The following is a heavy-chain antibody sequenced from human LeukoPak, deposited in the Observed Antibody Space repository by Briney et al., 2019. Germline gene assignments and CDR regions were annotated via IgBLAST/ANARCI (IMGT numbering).Heavy chain of an antibody. Sequence: GGSLRLSCAASGLTFSSYWMSWVRQAPGKGLEWVANIKQDGSEKYFLDSVKGRFTISRDYAKNSLYLQMNSLRAEDTAVYYCARRGIGDTYFDYWRQGALVAVSS. CDR2: IKQDGSEK. CDR3: ARRGIGDTYFDY. D-gene: IGHD3-16*01. CDR1: GLTFSSYW. J-gene: IGHJ4*02. V-gene: IGHV3-7*04.